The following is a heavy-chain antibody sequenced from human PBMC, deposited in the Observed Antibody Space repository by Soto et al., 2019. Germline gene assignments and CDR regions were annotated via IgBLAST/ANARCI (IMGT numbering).Heavy chain of an antibody. Sequence: GASVKVSCKASGFSFSDYFMHWVRQAPGQGLEWMGIINPSGDSRNYAQKLQGRVTITRDTSTSTVYMDLSSLRYEDTAVYYCARDPYYYDSSGFFDYWGQGTLVTVSS. CDR1: GFSFSDYF. CDR3: ARDPYYYDSSGFFDY. D-gene: IGHD3-22*01. J-gene: IGHJ4*02. CDR2: INPSGDSR. V-gene: IGHV1-46*01.